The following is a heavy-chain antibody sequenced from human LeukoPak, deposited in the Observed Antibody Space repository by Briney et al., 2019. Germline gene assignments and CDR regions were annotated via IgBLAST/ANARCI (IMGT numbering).Heavy chain of an antibody. CDR1: GFTFSNYG. Sequence: GGSLRLSCAASGFTFSNYGIHWVRQAPGKGLEWVAVISYDGSNKDYADSVKGRFTISRDNSKNTLYLQMNSLRAEDTAMYYCGKDRYDFWSGYCMDVWGQGTTVTVSS. V-gene: IGHV3-30*18. J-gene: IGHJ6*02. D-gene: IGHD3-3*01. CDR3: GKDRYDFWSGYCMDV. CDR2: ISYDGSNK.